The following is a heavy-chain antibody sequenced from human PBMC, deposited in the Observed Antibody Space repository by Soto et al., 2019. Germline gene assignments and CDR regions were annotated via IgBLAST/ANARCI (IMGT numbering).Heavy chain of an antibody. V-gene: IGHV4-4*01. J-gene: IGHJ4*02. CDR2: IFNDGTA. CDR3: ARLVYDTRLNYMYFDF. CDR1: RVSLTIGNW. D-gene: IGHD3-10*01. Sequence: AGTLSLICVLPRVSLTIGNWLTWSRQSPQRGLEYIGEIFNDGTANCYPSFERRVAMSVDTSRNQFSLKLTSVTAADTAVYFCARLVYDTRLNYMYFDFWGPGTMVTVSS.